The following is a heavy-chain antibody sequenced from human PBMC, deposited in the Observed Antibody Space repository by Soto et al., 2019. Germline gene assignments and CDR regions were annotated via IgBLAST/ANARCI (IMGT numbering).Heavy chain of an antibody. J-gene: IGHJ5*02. CDR2: IYYSGST. CDR3: ARHGLHYYDSSGYSNWSDP. Sequence: SETLSLTCTVSGGSISSSSYYWGWIRQPPGKGLEWIGSIYYSGSTYYNPSLKSRVTISVDTSKNQFSLKLSSVTAADTAVYYCARHGLHYYDSSGYSNWSDPWGQGTLVTVSS. D-gene: IGHD3-22*01. CDR1: GGSISSSSYY. V-gene: IGHV4-39*01.